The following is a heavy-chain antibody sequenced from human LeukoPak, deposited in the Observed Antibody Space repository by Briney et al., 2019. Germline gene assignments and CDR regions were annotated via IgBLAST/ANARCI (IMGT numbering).Heavy chain of an antibody. Sequence: ASVKVSCKASGYTFTSYYMHWVRQAPGQGLEWMGIINPSGGSTSHAQKFQGRVTMTRDTSTSTVYMELSSLRSEDTAVYYCARHPVSYGSGLYYFDYWGQGTLVTVSS. V-gene: IGHV1-46*01. J-gene: IGHJ4*02. D-gene: IGHD3-10*01. CDR3: ARHPVSYGSGLYYFDY. CDR2: INPSGGST. CDR1: GYTFTSYY.